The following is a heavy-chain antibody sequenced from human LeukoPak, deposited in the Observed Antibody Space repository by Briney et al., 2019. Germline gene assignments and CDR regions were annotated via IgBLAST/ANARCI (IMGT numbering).Heavy chain of an antibody. J-gene: IGHJ4*02. CDR3: ARGRPLWAFDY. D-gene: IGHD6-6*01. Sequence: SETLSLTCAVYGGSFSGYYWSWIRQPPGKGLEWIGEINHSGSTNYNPSLKSRVTISVDTSKNQFSLKLSSVTAADTAVYYCARGRPLWAFDYWGQGTLVTVSS. CDR1: GGSFSGYY. V-gene: IGHV4-34*01. CDR2: INHSGST.